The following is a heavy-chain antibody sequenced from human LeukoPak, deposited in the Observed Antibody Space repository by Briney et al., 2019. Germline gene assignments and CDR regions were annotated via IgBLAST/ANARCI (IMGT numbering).Heavy chain of an antibody. J-gene: IGHJ3*02. CDR3: ARRDYYVSSGSTVGAFDI. D-gene: IGHD3-22*01. V-gene: IGHV4-59*08. CDR2: IYYSGST. Sequence: PSETLSLTCTVSGGSISSYYWSWIRQPPGKGLEWIGYIYYSGSTNYNPSLKSRVTISVDTSKNQFSLKLSSVTAADTAVYYCARRDYYVSSGSTVGAFDIWGQGTMVTVSS. CDR1: GGSISSYY.